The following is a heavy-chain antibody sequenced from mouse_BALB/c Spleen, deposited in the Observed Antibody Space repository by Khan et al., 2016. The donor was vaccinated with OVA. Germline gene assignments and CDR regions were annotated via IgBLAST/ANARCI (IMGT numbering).Heavy chain of an antibody. CDR3: ARDAGGY. J-gene: IGHJ4*01. CDR1: GYTFTEYT. V-gene: IGHV1-18*01. CDR2: INPKNGIT. Sequence: EVQLQESGPELVKPGASVKISCKTSGYTFTEYTLHWVKQSHGKSFEWIGVINPKNGITSYIQKFKDKATLTVDKSSSTAYMEFRSLTSEGSAVYYCARDAGGYWGQGTSVTVSS.